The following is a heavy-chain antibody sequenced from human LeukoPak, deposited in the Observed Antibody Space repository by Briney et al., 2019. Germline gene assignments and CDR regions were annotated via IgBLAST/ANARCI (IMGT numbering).Heavy chain of an antibody. J-gene: IGHJ6*03. V-gene: IGHV4-59*01. CDR3: ARTTEAHSWRTRYYDYYMDV. CDR1: GGSISSYY. CDR2: IYYSGGT. D-gene: IGHD6-13*01. Sequence: SETLSLTCTVSGGSISSYYWSWVRQPPGKGLEWIGYIYYSGGTNYNPSLKSRVTISVDTSKNQFSLKLSSVTAADTAVYYCARTTEAHSWRTRYYDYYMDVWGKGTTVTVSS.